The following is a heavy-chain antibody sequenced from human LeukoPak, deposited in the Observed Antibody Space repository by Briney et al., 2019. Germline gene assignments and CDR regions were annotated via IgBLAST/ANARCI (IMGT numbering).Heavy chain of an antibody. D-gene: IGHD2-2*01. CDR3: ARERCSSTSCYLYYYYYYMDV. Sequence: SETLSLTCTVSGGSISSSSYYWGWIRQPPGKGLEWIGSIYYSGSTYYNPSLKSRVTISVDTSKNQFSLKLSSVTAADTAVYYCARERCSSTSCYLYYYYYYMDVWGKGTTVTVSS. CDR2: IYYSGST. CDR1: GGSISSSSYY. J-gene: IGHJ6*03. V-gene: IGHV4-39*07.